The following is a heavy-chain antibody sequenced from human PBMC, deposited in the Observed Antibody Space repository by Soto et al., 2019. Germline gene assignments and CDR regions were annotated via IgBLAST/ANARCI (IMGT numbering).Heavy chain of an antibody. CDR2: ISFDGGNK. V-gene: IGHV3-30-3*01. J-gene: IGHJ4*02. CDR3: XXXXXXXXXXLDS. Sequence: QVQLVESGGGVVQPGRSLRLSCVASGFSFSFASHALNWVRQAPGKGLEWVAVISFDGGNKFYADSVKGRFTISRDNSXXXXXXXXXXXXXXXXXXXXXXXXXXXXXXXLDSWGQGTLVSVSS. CDR1: GFSFSFASHA.